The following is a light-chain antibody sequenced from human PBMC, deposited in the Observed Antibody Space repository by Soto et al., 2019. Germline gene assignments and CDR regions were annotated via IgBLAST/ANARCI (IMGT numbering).Light chain of an antibody. Sequence: SYVLTQPRLVSVAPGQTATITCGGNNVGSKNMYWYRQRPGQAPVLVVYADSDRPSGIPERFSGSNSGSTATLTINRVEAGDEADYFCQVWDNTDEHPRVVFGGGTKLTVL. J-gene: IGLJ3*02. CDR3: QVWDNTDEHPRVV. CDR1: NVGSKN. V-gene: IGLV3-21*02. CDR2: ADS.